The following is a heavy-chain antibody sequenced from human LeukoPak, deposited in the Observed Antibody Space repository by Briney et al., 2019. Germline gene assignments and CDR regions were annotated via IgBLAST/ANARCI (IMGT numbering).Heavy chain of an antibody. Sequence: SGGSLRLSCAASGFNFSNAWMSWVREAPGKGLEWVGRIKSKTDGGTSDYAAPVKGRFTISRDDSKNTLYLQMNSLKTEDTAVYYCTTYYYDSSGYLLQAYWGQGTLVTVSS. J-gene: IGHJ4*02. D-gene: IGHD3-22*01. CDR2: IKSKTDGGTS. V-gene: IGHV3-15*01. CDR1: GFNFSNAW. CDR3: TTYYYDSSGYLLQAY.